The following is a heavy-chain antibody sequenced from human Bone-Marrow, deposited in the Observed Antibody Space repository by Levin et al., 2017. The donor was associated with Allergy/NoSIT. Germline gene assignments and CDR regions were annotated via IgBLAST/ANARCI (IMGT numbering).Heavy chain of an antibody. CDR2: ISYRGST. CDR1: CGSISSSGYH. Sequence: PSQTLSLPCTVSCGSISSSGYHWTWIRQYPNKGLEWIGYISYRGSTYFNPSLKSRLTMSIDTSEQHFSLNLTSVSAADTAIYYCARLDGYSFDYWGQGALVTVSS. J-gene: IGHJ4*02. CDR3: ARLDGYSFDY. V-gene: IGHV4-31*03. D-gene: IGHD1-1*01.